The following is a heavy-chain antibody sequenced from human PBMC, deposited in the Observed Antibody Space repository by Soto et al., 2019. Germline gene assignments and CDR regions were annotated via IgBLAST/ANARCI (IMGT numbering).Heavy chain of an antibody. V-gene: IGHV3-23*01. CDR3: AKKSTDSSGYSDY. CDR1: GFTVSNYA. D-gene: IGHD2-2*01. Sequence: EVQLLESGGGLVLPGGSRRLSCATSGFTVSNYAMSWVRQAPGKGLEWVSGISGSGGSSYYADSVKGRFTISRDNSKNTLNLQMDSLRAEDTAVYYCAKKSTDSSGYSDYWGQGTVVTVSS. CDR2: ISGSGGSS. J-gene: IGHJ4*02.